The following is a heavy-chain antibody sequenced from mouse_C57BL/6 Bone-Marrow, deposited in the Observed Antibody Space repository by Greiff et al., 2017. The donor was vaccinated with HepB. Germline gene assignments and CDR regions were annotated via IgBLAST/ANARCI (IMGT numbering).Heavy chain of an antibody. D-gene: IGHD2-5*01. V-gene: IGHV2-2*01. Sequence: QVQLQQSGPGLVQPSQSLPITCTVSGFSLTSYGVHWVRQSPGKGLEWLGVIWSGGSTDYNAAFISRLSISKDNSKSQVFFKMNSLQADDTAIYYCASPYYSNYVAFDYWGQGTTLTVSS. CDR1: GFSLTSYG. CDR2: IWSGGST. J-gene: IGHJ2*01. CDR3: ASPYYSNYVAFDY.